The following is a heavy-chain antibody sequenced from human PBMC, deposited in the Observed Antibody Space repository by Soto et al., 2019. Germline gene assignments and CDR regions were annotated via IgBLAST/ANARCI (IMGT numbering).Heavy chain of an antibody. Sequence: GGSLRLSCAASGFTFSSYAMSWVRQAPGKGLEWVSAISGSGGSTYYADTVKGRFTISRDNSKNTLYLQMNSLRAEYTSLYYCAKDSGSGYYYVYHGYWGQGTLVTVSS. CDR3: AKDSGSGYYYVYHGY. CDR1: GFTFSSYA. V-gene: IGHV3-23*01. CDR2: ISGSGGST. D-gene: IGHD3-22*01. J-gene: IGHJ4*02.